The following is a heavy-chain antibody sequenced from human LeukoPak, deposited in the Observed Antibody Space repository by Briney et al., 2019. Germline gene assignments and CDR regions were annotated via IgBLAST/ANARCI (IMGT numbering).Heavy chain of an antibody. J-gene: IGHJ3*02. CDR2: IYYSGST. CDR3: ARDRYVHYYGSGSLDI. CDR1: GGSISSYY. V-gene: IGHV4-59*01. Sequence: SETLSLTCTVSGGSISSYYWSWIRQPPGKGLEWIGYIYYSGSTNYNPSLKSRVTISVDTSKNQFSLKLSSVTAADTAVYYCARDRYVHYYGSGSLDIWGQGTMVTVSS. D-gene: IGHD3-10*01.